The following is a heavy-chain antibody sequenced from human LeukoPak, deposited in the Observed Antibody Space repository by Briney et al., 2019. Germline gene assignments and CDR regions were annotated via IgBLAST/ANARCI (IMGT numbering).Heavy chain of an antibody. CDR2: IYYSGST. V-gene: IGHV4-59*01. Sequence: SETLSLTCTVSGGSISGYYWSWIRQPPGKGLEWIGYIYYSGSTNYNPSLKSRVTISVDTSKNQFSLKLSSVTAADTAVYYCARYGVEMATINYFDYWGQGTLVTVSS. CDR3: ARYGVEMATINYFDY. CDR1: GGSISGYY. D-gene: IGHD5-24*01. J-gene: IGHJ4*02.